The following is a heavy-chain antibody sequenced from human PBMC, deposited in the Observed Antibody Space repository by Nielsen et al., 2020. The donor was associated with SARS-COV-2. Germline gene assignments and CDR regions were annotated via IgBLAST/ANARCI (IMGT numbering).Heavy chain of an antibody. Sequence: GESLTISYKGSGYSFTSHWITWVRQMPGKGLEWMGRIDPSDSYVDYSPSFQGHVATSADKSISTAYLQWSSLKASDTAMYYCARYASEYYYYYYMDVWGTGTTVTVPS. CDR1: GYSFTSHW. J-gene: IGHJ6*03. CDR2: IDPSDSYV. V-gene: IGHV5-10-1*01. CDR3: ARYASEYYYYYYMDV. D-gene: IGHD2-2*01.